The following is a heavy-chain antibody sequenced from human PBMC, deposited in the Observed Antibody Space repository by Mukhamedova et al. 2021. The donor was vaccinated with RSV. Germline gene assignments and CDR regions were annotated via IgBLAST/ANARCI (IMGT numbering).Heavy chain of an antibody. CDR2: GTA. CDR3: ASGWEWGRFDY. V-gene: IGHV1-69*06. J-gene: IGHJ4*02. D-gene: IGHD3-3*01. Sequence: GTANYAQKFQGRVTITADKSTSTAYMELSSLRSEDTAVYYCASGWEWGRFDYWGQGTLVTVSS.